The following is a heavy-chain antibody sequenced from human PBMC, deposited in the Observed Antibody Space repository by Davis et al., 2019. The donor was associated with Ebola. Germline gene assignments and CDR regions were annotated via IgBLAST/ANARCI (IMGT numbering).Heavy chain of an antibody. CDR2: IYHSGST. D-gene: IGHD3-3*01. CDR3: ARQGLRFLEWLYHNDAFDI. Sequence: SETLSLTCAVSGGSISSGGYSWSWIRQPPGKGLEWIGYIYHSGSTYYNPSLKSRVTISVDTSKNQFSLKLSSVTAADTAVYYCARQGLRFLEWLYHNDAFDIWGQGTMVTVSS. V-gene: IGHV4-30-2*03. J-gene: IGHJ3*02. CDR1: GGSISSGGYS.